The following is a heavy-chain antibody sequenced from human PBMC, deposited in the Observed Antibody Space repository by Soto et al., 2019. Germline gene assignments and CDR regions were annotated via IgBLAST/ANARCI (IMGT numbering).Heavy chain of an antibody. CDR1: GGSISSYY. V-gene: IGHV4-59*01. D-gene: IGHD5-12*01. CDR3: AREAEMATISY. Sequence: SETLSLTCTVSGGSISSYYWSWIRQPPGKGLEWIGYIYYSGSTNYNPSLKSRVTISVDTSKNQFSLKLSSVTAADTAVYYCAREAEMATISYWGQGTLVTVSS. J-gene: IGHJ4*02. CDR2: IYYSGST.